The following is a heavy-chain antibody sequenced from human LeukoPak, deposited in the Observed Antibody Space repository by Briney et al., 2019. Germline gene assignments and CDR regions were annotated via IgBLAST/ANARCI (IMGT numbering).Heavy chain of an antibody. V-gene: IGHV4-61*02. Sequence: PSETLSLTCTVSGGSISSGSYYWSWIRQPAGKGLEWIGRIYTSGSTNYNPSLKSRVTISVDTSKNQFSLKLSSVTAADTAVYYCARHLGSWDLTRIVVVTAMTSGDAFDIWGQGTMVTVSS. CDR2: IYTSGST. D-gene: IGHD2-21*02. CDR1: GGSISSGSYY. CDR3: ARHLGSWDLTRIVVVTAMTSGDAFDI. J-gene: IGHJ3*02.